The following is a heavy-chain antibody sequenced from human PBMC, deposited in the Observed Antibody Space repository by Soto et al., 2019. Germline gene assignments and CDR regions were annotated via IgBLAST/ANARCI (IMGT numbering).Heavy chain of an antibody. CDR2: ISYDGSNK. CDR1: GFTFSSYA. CDR3: ARDRKSYSRRWYVFAY. D-gene: IGHD6-13*01. Sequence: PGGSLGLCCAASGFTFSSYAMHWVRQAPGKGLEWVAVISYDGSNKYYADSVKGRFTISRDNSKNTLYLQMNSLRAEDTAVYYCARDRKSYSRRWYVFAYRGQRTLVIVSS. J-gene: IGHJ1*01. V-gene: IGHV3-30-3*01.